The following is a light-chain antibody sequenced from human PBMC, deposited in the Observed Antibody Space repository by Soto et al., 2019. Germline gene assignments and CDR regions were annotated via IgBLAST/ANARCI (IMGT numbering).Light chain of an antibody. CDR1: HSVSSH. CDR2: GAS. Sequence: EIVWTQSPVTLSLSPWEISTLSCRASHSVSSHLAWYQQRPGQAPRILIYGASRRATGIPDRCSGSGSGTKFTLTISSLEPEDFALSYCQQYGNSPPLTFGGGTKVEIK. CDR3: QQYGNSPPLT. V-gene: IGKV3-20*01. J-gene: IGKJ4*01.